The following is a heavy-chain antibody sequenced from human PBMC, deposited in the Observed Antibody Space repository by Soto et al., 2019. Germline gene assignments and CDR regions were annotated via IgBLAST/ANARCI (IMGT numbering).Heavy chain of an antibody. V-gene: IGHV3-23*01. CDR2: ISGSGGST. CDR3: AKALSEARETYYYDSSGYSWGY. Sequence: GGSLRLSCAASGFTFSSYAMSWVRQAPGKGLEWVSAISGSGGSTYYADSVKGRFTISRANSKNTRYLQMNSLRAEDTAVYYCAKALSEARETYYYDSSGYSWGYWGQGTLVTVSS. D-gene: IGHD3-22*01. J-gene: IGHJ4*02. CDR1: GFTFSSYA.